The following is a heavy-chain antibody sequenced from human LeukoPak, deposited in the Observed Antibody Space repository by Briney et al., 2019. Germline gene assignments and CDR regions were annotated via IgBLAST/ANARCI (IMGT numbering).Heavy chain of an antibody. CDR3: ARHREGYGDS. J-gene: IGHJ4*02. Sequence: ASVKVSCKASGYTFTNYAIHWVRQAPGQGLEWMGWINAGNGNTKYSQKFQGRVTITRDTSAATAYMELSSLRSEDTAVYYCARHREGYGDSWGQGTLVTVSS. D-gene: IGHD5-24*01. V-gene: IGHV1-3*01. CDR1: GYTFTNYA. CDR2: INAGNGNT.